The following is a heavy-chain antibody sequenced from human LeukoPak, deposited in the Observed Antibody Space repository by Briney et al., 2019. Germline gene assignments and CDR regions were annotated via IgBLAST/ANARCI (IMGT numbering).Heavy chain of an antibody. CDR2: ISYDGSNK. Sequence: PGRSLRLSCAASGXIFSNYAMHWVRQAPGKGLEWVAVISYDGSNKYYADSVRGRFAISRDNSKNTLYLQMNSLRAEDTAVYYCAVIVVVTASTAFDIWGQGTMVTVSS. CDR1: GXIFSNYA. D-gene: IGHD2-21*02. CDR3: AVIVVVTASTAFDI. J-gene: IGHJ3*02. V-gene: IGHV3-30*09.